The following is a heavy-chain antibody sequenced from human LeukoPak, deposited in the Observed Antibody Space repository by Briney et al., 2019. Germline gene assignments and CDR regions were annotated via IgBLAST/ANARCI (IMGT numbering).Heavy chain of an antibody. Sequence: GGSLRLSCLTSGFTLSTNAMSWVRQAPGKGLEWISGISGSGASTYYADSVKGRFTISRDDSRNTLYLQMNSLRGDDTAVYYCATNRYSGTYFFDYWGQGTLVTVSS. J-gene: IGHJ4*02. D-gene: IGHD1-26*01. CDR3: ATNRYSGTYFFDY. V-gene: IGHV3-23*01. CDR2: ISGSGAST. CDR1: GFTLSTNA.